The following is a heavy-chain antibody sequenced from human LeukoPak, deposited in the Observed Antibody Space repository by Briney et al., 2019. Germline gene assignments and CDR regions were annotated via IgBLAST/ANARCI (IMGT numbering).Heavy chain of an antibody. V-gene: IGHV1-18*01. CDR3: AREYCSSTSCYLNWFDP. Sequence: ASVKVSCKASGYTFTSYGISWVRQVPGQGLEWMGWISAYNGNTNYAQKLQGRVTMTTDTSTSTAYMELRSLRSDDTAVYYCAREYCSSTSCYLNWFDPWGQGTLVTVSS. CDR2: ISAYNGNT. D-gene: IGHD2-2*01. CDR1: GYTFTSYG. J-gene: IGHJ5*02.